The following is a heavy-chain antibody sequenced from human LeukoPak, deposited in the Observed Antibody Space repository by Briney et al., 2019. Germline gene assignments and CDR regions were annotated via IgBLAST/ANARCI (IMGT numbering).Heavy chain of an antibody. J-gene: IGHJ4*02. CDR2: NSGSGGST. CDR3: AKDRYYGSGSYPGYYFDY. D-gene: IGHD3-10*01. V-gene: IGHV3-23*01. CDR1: VFTFSSYA. Sequence: PGGSLRLSCAASVFTFSSYAMRWVRQAPGRAVEWVSANSGSGGSTYYADSVKGWFIISRDNSKNTLYLQMNSLRAEDTAVYYCAKDRYYGSGSYPGYYFDYWGQGTLVTVSS.